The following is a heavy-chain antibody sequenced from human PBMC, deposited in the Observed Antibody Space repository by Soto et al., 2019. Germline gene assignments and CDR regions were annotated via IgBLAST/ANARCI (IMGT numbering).Heavy chain of an antibody. V-gene: IGHV4-61*01. J-gene: IGHJ6*04. CDR1: GVSVSSGSYY. Sequence: QVQLQASGPGLVKPSETLSLTCTGSGVSVSSGSYYWSWIRQPPGRGLEWIGYIYYSGSTNSNPSLKCRVTISVDTSTDQFSLKLISLTAADTAVYYCARSTEGWYQGRYYSGRDVWGKGNTVTVPS. D-gene: IGHD6-19*01. CDR3: ARSTEGWYQGRYYSGRDV. CDR2: IYYSGST.